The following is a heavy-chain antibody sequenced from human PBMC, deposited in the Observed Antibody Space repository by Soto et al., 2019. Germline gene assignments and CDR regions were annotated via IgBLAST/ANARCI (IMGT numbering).Heavy chain of an antibody. CDR1: GYSFTSYW. Sequence: PGESLKISCKGSGYSFTSYWIGWVRQMPGKGLEWMGIIYPGDSDTRYSPSFQGQVTISADKSISTAYLQWSSLKASDTAMYYCARTGMYYDFWSGYYIAYYYGMDVWGQGTTVTVS. J-gene: IGHJ6*02. D-gene: IGHD3-3*01. CDR3: ARTGMYYDFWSGYYIAYYYGMDV. V-gene: IGHV5-51*01. CDR2: IYPGDSDT.